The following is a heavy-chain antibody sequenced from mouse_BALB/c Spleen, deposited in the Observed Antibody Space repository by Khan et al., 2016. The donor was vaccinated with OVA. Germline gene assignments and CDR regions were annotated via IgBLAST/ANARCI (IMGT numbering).Heavy chain of an antibody. D-gene: IGHD1-1*01. CDR2: IWAGGST. CDR3: ARAFYYGAWFAF. J-gene: IGHJ3*01. CDR1: GFSLNSYG. Sequence: QVQLKESGPGLVAPSQSLSITCTVSGFSLNSYGVHWVRQPPGKGLEWLGVIWAGGSTNHNSALMSRLSISKDNSKSQVFLKMISLQTDDTAMYYCARAFYYGAWFAFWSQGTLVTVSA. V-gene: IGHV2-9*02.